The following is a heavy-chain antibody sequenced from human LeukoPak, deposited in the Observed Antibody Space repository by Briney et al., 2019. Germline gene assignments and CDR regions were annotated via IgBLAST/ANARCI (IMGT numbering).Heavy chain of an antibody. CDR2: INAGNGNT. CDR1: GYTFTSYA. D-gene: IGHD3-10*01. V-gene: IGHV1-3*01. Sequence: ASVKVSCKASGYTFTSYAMHWVRQAPGQRLEWMGWINAGNGNTKYSQKFQGRVTITRDTSASTAYMELSSLRPEDTAIYYCARVYMLRGLIMYYFDYWGQGTLVTVSS. CDR3: ARVYMLRGLIMYYFDY. J-gene: IGHJ4*02.